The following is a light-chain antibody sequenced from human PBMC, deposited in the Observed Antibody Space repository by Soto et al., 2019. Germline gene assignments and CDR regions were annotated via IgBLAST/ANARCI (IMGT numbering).Light chain of an antibody. J-gene: IGKJ2*01. CDR1: QSIFSY. V-gene: IGKV1-39*01. Sequence: GDRVTITCRASQSIFSYLTWFQQKPGEAPKLLIQATSSLQSGVPSRFSGSGSGTDFTLTINSLQPEDFAVYYCQQSYSAPVTFGQGTKL. CDR2: ATS. CDR3: QQSYSAPVT.